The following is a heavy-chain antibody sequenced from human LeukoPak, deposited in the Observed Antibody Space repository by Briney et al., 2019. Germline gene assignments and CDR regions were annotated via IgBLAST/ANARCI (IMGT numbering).Heavy chain of an antibody. D-gene: IGHD6-19*01. CDR2: SNSDGSRT. CDR1: GFTFSTYW. V-gene: IGHV3-74*01. Sequence: GGSLRLSCAASGFTFSTYWMHWVRQAPGKGLVWVSRSNSDGSRTIYADSVKGRFTISRDNSKNTLYLQMNSLRAEDTAVYYCAKDMLREVAGTHYYYYGMDVWGQGTTVTVSS. J-gene: IGHJ6*02. CDR3: AKDMLREVAGTHYYYYGMDV.